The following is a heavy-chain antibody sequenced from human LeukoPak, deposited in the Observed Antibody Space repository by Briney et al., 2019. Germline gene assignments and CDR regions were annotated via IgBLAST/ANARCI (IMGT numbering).Heavy chain of an antibody. Sequence: GASVKVSCKASGYTFTSYDINWVRQATGQGLEWMGGIIPIFGTANYAQKFQGRVTITADESTSTAYMELSSLRSEDTAVYYCARAAGTYYYGSGSYWTFDYWGQGTLVTVSS. CDR2: IIPIFGTA. CDR1: GYTFTSYD. D-gene: IGHD3-10*01. CDR3: ARAAGTYYYGSGSYWTFDY. J-gene: IGHJ4*02. V-gene: IGHV1-69*13.